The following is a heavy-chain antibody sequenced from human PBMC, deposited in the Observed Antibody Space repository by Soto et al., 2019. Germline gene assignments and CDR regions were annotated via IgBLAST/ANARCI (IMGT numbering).Heavy chain of an antibody. V-gene: IGHV3-11*06. CDR1: GLLFTDYY. J-gene: IGHJ4*02. D-gene: IGHD2-8*01. Sequence: GSLRLSGTASGLLFTDYYMSWMRQPPGKGLEWLAYIDGSSDYTNSADSVKGRFTISRDNAKNSVFLQMNNLRADDTAVYYCARDLRFSSTNYFDFWGRGTLVTVYS. CDR3: ARDLRFSSTNYFDF. CDR2: IDGSSDYT.